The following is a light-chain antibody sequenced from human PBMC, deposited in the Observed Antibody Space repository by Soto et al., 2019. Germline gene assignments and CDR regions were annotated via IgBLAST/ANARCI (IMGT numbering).Light chain of an antibody. CDR1: QSVPNDY. Sequence: EIVLTQSPGSLSLSPGERATVSCRASQSVPNDYLDWYQQKFGQAPRLLISRASIRATGIPDSFSGSGSGTDFPLTIARLEPEDVAIYFCQPFGNSPRTFGQGTKLEI. CDR2: RAS. V-gene: IGKV3-20*01. J-gene: IGKJ2*01. CDR3: QPFGNSPRT.